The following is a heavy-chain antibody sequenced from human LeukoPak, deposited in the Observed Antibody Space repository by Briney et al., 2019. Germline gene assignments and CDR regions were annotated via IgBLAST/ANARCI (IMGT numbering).Heavy chain of an antibody. D-gene: IGHD5-12*01. V-gene: IGHV3-33*01. CDR1: GFTFSSYG. CDR2: IWYDGSNK. Sequence: GGSLRLSCAASGFTFSSYGMHWVRQAPGKGLEWVAVIWYDGSNKYYADSVKGRFTISRDNSKNTLYLQMNSLRAEDTAVYYCTRPGVGGRSGGYSGYDSGDYWGQGTLVTVSS. CDR3: TRPGVGGRSGGYSGYDSGDY. J-gene: IGHJ4*02.